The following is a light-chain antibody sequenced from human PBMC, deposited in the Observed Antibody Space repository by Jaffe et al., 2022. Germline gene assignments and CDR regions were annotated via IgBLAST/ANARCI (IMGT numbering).Light chain of an antibody. J-gene: IGLJ1*01. CDR2: ENN. CDR3: GTWDSSLHGYV. Sequence: QSVLTQPPSVSAAPGQKVTISCSGSSSNIGSNYNYVSWYQQLPGIAPKLLIYENNQRPSGIPDRFSGSKSGTSATLGITGLQTGDEADYYCGTWDSSLHGYVFGPGTRVTVL. CDR1: SSNIGSNYNY. V-gene: IGLV1-51*02.